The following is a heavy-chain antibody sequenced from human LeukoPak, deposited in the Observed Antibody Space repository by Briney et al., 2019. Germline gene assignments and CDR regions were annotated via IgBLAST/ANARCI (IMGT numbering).Heavy chain of an antibody. V-gene: IGHV4-59*01. Sequence: SETLSLTCTVSGGSISSYYWSWIRQPPGKGLEWIGYIYYSGSTNYNPSLKSRVTISVDTSKNQFSLKLSSVTAADTAVYYCAGGGYDILTGYYPINYWGQGTLVTVSS. D-gene: IGHD3-9*01. CDR2: IYYSGST. CDR3: AGGGYDILTGYYPINY. J-gene: IGHJ4*02. CDR1: GGSISSYY.